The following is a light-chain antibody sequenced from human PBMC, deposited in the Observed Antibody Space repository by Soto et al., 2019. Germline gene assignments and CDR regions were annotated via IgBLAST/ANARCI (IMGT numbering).Light chain of an antibody. Sequence: MTQSPSSLSASVGDRVTITCQASQDISNYLNWYQQKPGQAPRLLIYRASTRATGIPARFSGSGSGTEFTLTISSLQSEDFAVYYCQQYSSWPPRLTFGGGTKVEIK. J-gene: IGKJ4*01. CDR3: QQYSSWPPRLT. CDR2: RAS. V-gene: IGKV3-15*01. CDR1: QDISNY.